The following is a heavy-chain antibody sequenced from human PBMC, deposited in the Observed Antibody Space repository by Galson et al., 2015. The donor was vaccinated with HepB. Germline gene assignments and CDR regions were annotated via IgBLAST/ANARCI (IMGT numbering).Heavy chain of an antibody. D-gene: IGHD6-6*01. CDR3: ARWGSIAARDFYYYYGMDV. CDR2: IYSGGST. Sequence: SLRLSCAASGFTVSSNYMSWVRQAPGKGLEWVSVIYSGGSTYYADSVKGRFTISRDNSKNTLYLQMNSLRAEDTAVYYCARWGSIAARDFYYYYGMDVWGQGTTVTVSS. CDR1: GFTVSSNY. V-gene: IGHV3-53*01. J-gene: IGHJ6*02.